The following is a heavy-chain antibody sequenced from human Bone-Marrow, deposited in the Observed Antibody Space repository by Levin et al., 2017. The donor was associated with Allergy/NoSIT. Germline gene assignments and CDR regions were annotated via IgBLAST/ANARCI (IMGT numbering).Heavy chain of an antibody. J-gene: IGHJ6*03. Sequence: SQTLSLTCSVSGDSIGTYYWGWVRQPPGRGLEWVGHVHYTGSPKYNPSLGGRVTISRETSKNRFSLRLTSVTAADTAVYFCARVHLGRPYFFYYMDLWGKGTAVTVS. V-gene: IGHV4-59*01. CDR1: GDSIGTYY. D-gene: IGHD3-3*01. CDR2: VHYTGSP. CDR3: ARVHLGRPYFFYYMDL.